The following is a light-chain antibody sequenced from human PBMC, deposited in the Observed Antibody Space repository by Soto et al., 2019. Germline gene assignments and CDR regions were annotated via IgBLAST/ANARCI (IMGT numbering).Light chain of an antibody. V-gene: IGLV1-51*02. CDR1: SSNIGNNY. CDR3: GTWDTSLSGEV. CDR2: ENN. Sequence: QSVLTQPPSVSAAPGQKVTISCSGSSSNIGNNYVSWYQQLPGTAPKLLIYENNKRPSGIPDRFSGSKSGTSATLGITGLQTGDEADYYCGTWDTSLSGEVFGTGTKDTVL. J-gene: IGLJ1*01.